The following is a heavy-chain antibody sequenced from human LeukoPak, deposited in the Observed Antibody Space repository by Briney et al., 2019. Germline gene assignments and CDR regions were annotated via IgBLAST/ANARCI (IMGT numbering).Heavy chain of an antibody. J-gene: IGHJ5*02. CDR1: GGSFSGYY. CDR2: INHSGST. CDR3: ARRRYSYGVGNWFDP. V-gene: IGHV4-34*01. Sequence: SETLSLTCAVYGGSFSGYYWSWIRQPPGKGLEWIGEINHSGSTNYNPSLKSRVTISVDTSKNQFSLKLSSVTAADTAVYYCARRRYSYGVGNWFDPWGQGTLVTVSS. D-gene: IGHD5-18*01.